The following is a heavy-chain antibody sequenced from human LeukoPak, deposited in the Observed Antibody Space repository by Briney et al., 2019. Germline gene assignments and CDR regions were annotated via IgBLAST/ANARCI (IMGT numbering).Heavy chain of an antibody. CDR2: INHSGST. CDR1: GGSFSGYY. V-gene: IGHV4-34*01. J-gene: IGHJ6*03. CDR3: ARRYYYYYYMDV. Sequence: SEILSLTCAVYGGSFSGYYWSWIRQPPGKGLEWIGEINHSGSTNYNPSLKSRVTISVDTSKNQFSLKLSSVTAADTAVYYCARRYYYYYYMDVWGKGTTVTISS.